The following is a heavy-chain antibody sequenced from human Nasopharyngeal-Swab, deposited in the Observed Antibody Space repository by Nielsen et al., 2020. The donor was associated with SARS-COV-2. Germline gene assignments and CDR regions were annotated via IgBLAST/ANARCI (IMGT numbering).Heavy chain of an antibody. CDR1: GGSINSSSYY. D-gene: IGHD6-19*01. Sequence: GSLRLSCTVSGGSINSSSYYWGWIRHPPGKGLEWIGSIYYSGSTYYNPSLESRVTISVDTSKNQFSLKLSSVTAADTAVYYCAISGWYYAFDIWGQGTMVTVSS. V-gene: IGHV4-39*07. CDR2: IYYSGST. J-gene: IGHJ3*02. CDR3: AISGWYYAFDI.